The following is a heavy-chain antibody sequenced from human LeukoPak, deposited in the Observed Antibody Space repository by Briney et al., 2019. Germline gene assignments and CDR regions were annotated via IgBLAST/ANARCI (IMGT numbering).Heavy chain of an antibody. D-gene: IGHD6-19*01. Sequence: GGSLRLSCAASGFTFSSYGMHWVRQAPGKGLEWVAVISYDGSNKYYADSVKGRFTISRDNSKNTLYLKMNSLRAEDTAVDDCAKELVGKWTTKEDYYGMDVWGQGTTVTVSS. CDR1: GFTFSSYG. J-gene: IGHJ6*01. V-gene: IGHV3-30*18. CDR2: ISYDGSNK. CDR3: AKELVGKWTTKEDYYGMDV.